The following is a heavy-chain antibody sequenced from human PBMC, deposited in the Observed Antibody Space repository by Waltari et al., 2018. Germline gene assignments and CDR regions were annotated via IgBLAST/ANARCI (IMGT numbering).Heavy chain of an antibody. CDR3: ARDPPQLADAFDI. J-gene: IGHJ3*02. Sequence: QVQLQESGPGLVKPSETLSLTCSVSGGSISSGSYYWTWIRQPAGKGLEWIGRIYTSGSTNYNPSLRSRLTISVDTSNNQFSLKLSSVTAADTAVYYCARDPPQLADAFDIRGQGTMVTVSS. V-gene: IGHV4-61*02. CDR1: GGSISSGSYY. D-gene: IGHD3-10*01. CDR2: IYTSGST.